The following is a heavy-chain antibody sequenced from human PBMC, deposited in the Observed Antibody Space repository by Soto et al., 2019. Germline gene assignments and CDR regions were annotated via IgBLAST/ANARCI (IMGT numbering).Heavy chain of an antibody. D-gene: IGHD3-3*01. V-gene: IGHV4-4*02. CDR2: IYHSGST. J-gene: IGHJ3*02. Sequence: SETMSLTCAVSSGSISSSNGWSWVRQPPGKGLEWIGEIYHSGSTNYNPSLKSRVTISVDKSKNQFSLKLSSVTAADTAVYYCARGEDFGVVTDAFDIWGQGTMVTVSS. CDR1: SGSISSSNG. CDR3: ARGEDFGVVTDAFDI.